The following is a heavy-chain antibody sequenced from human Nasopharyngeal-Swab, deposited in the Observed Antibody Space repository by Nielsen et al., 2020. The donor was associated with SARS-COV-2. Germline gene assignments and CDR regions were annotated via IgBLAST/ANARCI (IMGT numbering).Heavy chain of an antibody. V-gene: IGHV1-8*02. D-gene: IGHD1-1*01. CDR1: GYTFTNYH. CDR3: VYKGY. Sequence: ASVKVSCKASGYTFTNYHINWVRQATPQGLEWMGWMDPNSGITGYAQKFQGRITMTRSTPISTAYMDLGSLTSEDTAVYYCVYKGYWGQGTLVTVSS. CDR2: MDPNSGIT. J-gene: IGHJ4*02.